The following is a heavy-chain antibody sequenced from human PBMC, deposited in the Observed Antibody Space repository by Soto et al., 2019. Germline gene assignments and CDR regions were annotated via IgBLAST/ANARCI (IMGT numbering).Heavy chain of an antibody. Sequence: HPGGSLRLSCAASGFTFSSYAMHWVRQAPGKGLEWVAVISYDGSNKYYADSVKGRFTISRDNSKNTLYLQMNSLRAEDTAVYYCARDQGLDCSSTSCPPLGWVYYYYYGMDVWGQGTTVTVSS. V-gene: IGHV3-30-3*01. CDR2: ISYDGSNK. D-gene: IGHD2-2*01. CDR1: GFTFSSYA. J-gene: IGHJ6*02. CDR3: ARDQGLDCSSTSCPPLGWVYYYYYGMDV.